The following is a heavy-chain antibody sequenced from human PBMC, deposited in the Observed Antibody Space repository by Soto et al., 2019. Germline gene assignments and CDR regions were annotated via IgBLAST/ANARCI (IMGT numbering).Heavy chain of an antibody. CDR3: ASDRVVPSRDRKVYNFHGMDV. Sequence: QVQLQESGPGLVKPSETLSLTCTVSGGSVSSGSYHWSWIRQPPGKGLEWIGYIHYSGSTNYNPSLKSRVTISVDTSKNQLSLNVRHVTAADTAVYYCASDRVVPSRDRKVYNFHGMDVWGQGATVSVS. V-gene: IGHV4-61*01. CDR1: GGSVSSGSYH. D-gene: IGHD1-1*01. CDR2: IHYSGST. J-gene: IGHJ6*02.